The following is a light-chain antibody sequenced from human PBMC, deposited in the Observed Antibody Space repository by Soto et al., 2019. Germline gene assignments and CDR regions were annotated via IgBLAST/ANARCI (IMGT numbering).Light chain of an antibody. CDR3: QQRSNWPST. CDR2: DAS. J-gene: IGKJ5*01. V-gene: IGKV3-11*01. CDR1: QSVSSY. Sequence: EIVLTQSPAPLSLSPGERATLSCRASQSVSSYFAWYQQKPGQAPRLLIYDASNRATGIPARFSGSGSGTDFTLTISSLEPEDFAVYYCQQRSNWPSTFGQGTRLEIK.